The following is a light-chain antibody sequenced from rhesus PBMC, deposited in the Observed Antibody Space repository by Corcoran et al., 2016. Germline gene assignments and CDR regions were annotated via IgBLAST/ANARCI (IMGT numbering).Light chain of an antibody. CDR2: AAS. CDR3: QHYYDNPYS. V-gene: IGKV1S12*01. J-gene: IGKJ2*01. CDR1: QNIYSN. Sequence: DIQMTQSPSALSASVGDRVTISCRASQNIYSNLAWYQQKPGKAPKLLINAASSWQTGIPSRFSGSGSGTVFTLTISSLQPEDSAAYYCQHYYDNPYSFGQGTKVEIK.